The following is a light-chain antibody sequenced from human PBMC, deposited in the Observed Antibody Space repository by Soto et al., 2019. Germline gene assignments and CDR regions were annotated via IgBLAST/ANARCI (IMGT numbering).Light chain of an antibody. CDR1: SSDIGNYDF. V-gene: IGLV2-14*01. CDR3: SSYTSRVTRV. Sequence: QSALTQPASVSGSPGQSITISCTGTSSDIGNYDFVSWYQQVPGTAPKAMIYEVSSRPSGVSNRFSGSKSGNTASLTISGLQAEDEADYYCSSYTSRVTRVFGTGTKLTVL. J-gene: IGLJ1*01. CDR2: EVS.